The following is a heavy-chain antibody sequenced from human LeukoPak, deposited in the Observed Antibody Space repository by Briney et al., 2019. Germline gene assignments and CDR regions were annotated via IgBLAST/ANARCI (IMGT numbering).Heavy chain of an antibody. Sequence: ASVKVSCKASGGTFSSYAISWVRQAPGQGLEWMGRIIPIFGTANYAQKFQGRVTITADESTSTAYMELSSLRSEDTAVYYCARYLRGCSGGSYYVYWGQGTLVTVSS. CDR2: IIPIFGTA. CDR3: ARYLRGCSGGSYYVY. V-gene: IGHV1-69*13. D-gene: IGHD2-15*01. J-gene: IGHJ4*02. CDR1: GGTFSSYA.